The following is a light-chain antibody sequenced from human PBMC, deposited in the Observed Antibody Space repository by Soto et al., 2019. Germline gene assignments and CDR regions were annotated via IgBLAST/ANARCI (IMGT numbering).Light chain of an antibody. CDR2: DVS. V-gene: IGKV3-11*01. J-gene: IGKJ1*01. Sequence: ILFTQSPATLYLSPGESRTLSCGASQNVRSYLAWYQQKPGQAPRLLIYDVSNTATGIPARFSGSGSGTDFTLTIRSLQPEYFAVYYCQQRSTWPSFGLGTKVEIK. CDR3: QQRSTWPS. CDR1: QNVRSY.